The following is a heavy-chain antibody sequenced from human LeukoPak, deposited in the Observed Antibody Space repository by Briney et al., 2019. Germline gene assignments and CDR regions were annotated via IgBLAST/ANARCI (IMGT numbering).Heavy chain of an antibody. Sequence: SETLSLTCTVSGGSISSYYWSWIRQPPGKGLEWIGYIYYSGSTNYNPSLKSRVTMSVDTPKNQFSLKLSSVTAADTAVYYCARDRALFYYGHNDAFDIWGQGTMVTVSS. V-gene: IGHV4-59*12. CDR2: IYYSGST. CDR1: GGSISSYY. D-gene: IGHD3-10*01. CDR3: ARDRALFYYGHNDAFDI. J-gene: IGHJ3*02.